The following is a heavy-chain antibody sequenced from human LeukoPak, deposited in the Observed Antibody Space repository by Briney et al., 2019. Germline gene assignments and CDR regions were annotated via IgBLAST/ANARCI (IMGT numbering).Heavy chain of an antibody. Sequence: GASVKVSCKASGYTFTSYIINWVRQAPGQGLEWMGWMNPNSGNTGYAQKFQGRVTITRNTSISTAYMELSSLRSEDTAVYYCASCSTSCSKASDAFDIWGQGTMVTVSS. CDR3: ASCSTSCSKASDAFDI. V-gene: IGHV1-8*03. CDR2: MNPNSGNT. J-gene: IGHJ3*02. D-gene: IGHD2-2*01. CDR1: GYTFTSYI.